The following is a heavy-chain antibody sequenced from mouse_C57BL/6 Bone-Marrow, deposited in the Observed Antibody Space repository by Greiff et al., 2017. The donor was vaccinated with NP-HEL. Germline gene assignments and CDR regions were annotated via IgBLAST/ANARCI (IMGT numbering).Heavy chain of an antibody. CDR3: ARGLLKGVAMDY. V-gene: IGHV3-6*01. CDR1: GYSITSGYY. Sequence: VQLKESGPGLVKPSQSLSLTCSVTGYSITSGYYWNWIRQFPGNKLEWMGYISYDGSNNYNPSLKNRISITRDTSKNQFFLKLNSVTTEDTATYYCARGLLKGVAMDYWGQGTSVTVSS. J-gene: IGHJ4*01. CDR2: ISYDGSN. D-gene: IGHD2-3*01.